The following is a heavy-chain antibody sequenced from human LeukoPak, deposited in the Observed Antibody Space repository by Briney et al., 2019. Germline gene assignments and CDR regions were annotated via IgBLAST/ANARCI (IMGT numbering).Heavy chain of an antibody. Sequence: SETLSLTCTVSSGSISSYYWSWIRQPPGKGLEWIGYIYYSGSTNYNPSLKSRVTISVDTSKNQFSLKLSSVTAADTAVYYCARMFGEWNDAFDIWGQGTMVTVSS. CDR1: SGSISSYY. D-gene: IGHD3-10*02. J-gene: IGHJ3*02. CDR3: ARMFGEWNDAFDI. V-gene: IGHV4-59*01. CDR2: IYYSGST.